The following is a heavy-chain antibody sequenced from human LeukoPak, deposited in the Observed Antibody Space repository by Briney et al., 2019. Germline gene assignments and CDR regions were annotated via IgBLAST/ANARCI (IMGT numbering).Heavy chain of an antibody. CDR1: GFTFSSYT. Sequence: PGGSLRFSCAASGFTFSSYTMNWVRQAPGKGLEWVSGISGRSDSTNYADSVKGRFTISRDNSKNTLYLQINSLRAEDTAVYYCARADDYADLKPFDHWGQGTLVTVSS. D-gene: IGHD4-17*01. J-gene: IGHJ4*02. CDR2: ISGRSDST. V-gene: IGHV3-23*01. CDR3: ARADDYADLKPFDH.